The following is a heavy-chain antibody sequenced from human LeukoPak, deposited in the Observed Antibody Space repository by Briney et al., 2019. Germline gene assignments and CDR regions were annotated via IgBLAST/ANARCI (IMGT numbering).Heavy chain of an antibody. D-gene: IGHD3-22*01. Sequence: GGSLRLSCAASGFTFSYYAMHWVRQAPGKGLEYVSAISSNGGSTYYANSVKGRFTISRDNSKNTLYLQMGSLRAEDMAVYYCAREWTSGGYYYDSSGYYLDYWGQGTLVTVSS. CDR3: AREWTSGGYYYDSSGYYLDY. V-gene: IGHV3-64*01. J-gene: IGHJ4*02. CDR2: ISSNGGST. CDR1: GFTFSYYA.